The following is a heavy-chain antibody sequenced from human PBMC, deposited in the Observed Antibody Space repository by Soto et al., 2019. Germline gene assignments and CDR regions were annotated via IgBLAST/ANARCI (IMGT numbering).Heavy chain of an antibody. CDR3: ARSSAGTTVTTSFDY. CDR2: ISSSSSYT. CDR1: GFTFSDYY. Sequence: GESLKISCAASGFTFSDYYMSWIRQAPGKGLEWVSYISSSSSYTNYADSVKGRFTISRDNAKNSLYLQMNSLRAEDTAVYYWARSSAGTTVTTSFDYWGQGTLVTVSS. D-gene: IGHD4-17*01. J-gene: IGHJ4*02. V-gene: IGHV3-11*06.